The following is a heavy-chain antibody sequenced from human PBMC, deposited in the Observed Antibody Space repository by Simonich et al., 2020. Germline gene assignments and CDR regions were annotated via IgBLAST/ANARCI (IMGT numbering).Heavy chain of an antibody. CDR1: GFTFSSYS. Sequence: GGGLVKPGGSLRLSCAASGFTFSSYSMNWVRQAPGKGLEWVSSISSSSSYIYYADSVKGRFTISRDNAKNSLYLQMNSLRAEDTAVYYCARDTSYYGSGSYYSDYWGQGTLVTVSS. CDR3: ARDTSYYGSGSYYSDY. CDR2: ISSSSSYI. V-gene: IGHV3-21*01. D-gene: IGHD3-10*01. J-gene: IGHJ4*02.